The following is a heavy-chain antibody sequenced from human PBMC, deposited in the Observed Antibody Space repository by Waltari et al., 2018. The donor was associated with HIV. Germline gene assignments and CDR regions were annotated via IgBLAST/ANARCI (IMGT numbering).Heavy chain of an antibody. Sequence: QVQLVQSGAEVKKPGASVKVSCKASGYTFTGYYMHWVRQAPGQGLEWMGWINPKSDGTNYAQKFQGRVTMTRDTSTSTAYMERSRLRSDDTALYYCARDRIAVTGSYYYGMDVWGQGTTVTVSS. CDR2: INPKSDGT. D-gene: IGHD6-19*01. V-gene: IGHV1-2*02. CDR3: ARDRIAVTGSYYYGMDV. J-gene: IGHJ6*02. CDR1: GYTFTGYY.